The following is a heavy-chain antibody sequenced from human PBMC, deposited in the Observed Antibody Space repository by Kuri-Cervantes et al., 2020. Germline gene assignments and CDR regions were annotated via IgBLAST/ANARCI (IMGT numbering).Heavy chain of an antibody. Sequence: SETLSLTCSVSGDSVSRANFYWSWIRQPPGKGLEWIGYIYNSGSNNSNPSLKSRVSISVDRSKNQFSLKLKSVTSADTAVYFCASAIVGVMAFDTWGQGTMVTVSS. D-gene: IGHD1-26*01. CDR2: IYNSGSN. V-gene: IGHV4-61*01. CDR3: ASAIVGVMAFDT. J-gene: IGHJ3*02. CDR1: GDSVSRANFY.